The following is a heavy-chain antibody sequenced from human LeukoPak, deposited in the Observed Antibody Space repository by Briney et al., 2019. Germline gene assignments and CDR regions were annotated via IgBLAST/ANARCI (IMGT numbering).Heavy chain of an antibody. CDR2: ISSSDSII. D-gene: IGHD3-3*01. Sequence: GGSLRLSCAASGFTFSDHYMSWIRQAPGKGLEWVSYISSSDSIINYADSVKGRFTISRDNAKNSLYLQMNSLRAEDTAIYYCAREQTEPLSITIFGDSDDDAFDIWGQGTMVTVSS. CDR3: AREQTEPLSITIFGDSDDDAFDI. V-gene: IGHV3-11*04. CDR1: GFTFSDHY. J-gene: IGHJ3*02.